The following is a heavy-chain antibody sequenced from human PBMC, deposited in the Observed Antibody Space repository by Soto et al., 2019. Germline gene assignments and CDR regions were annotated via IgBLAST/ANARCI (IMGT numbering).Heavy chain of an antibody. CDR1: GFTFSSYN. J-gene: IGHJ4*02. Sequence: HPGGSLRLSCAASGFTFSSYNMNWVRQAPGKGLEWVSYISSSGSTIYSAASVKGRFTISRDNAKNSLFLQMNSLRAEDTAVYYCARALCGGSCYFDYWGQGTLVTVSS. V-gene: IGHV3-48*01. D-gene: IGHD2-15*01. CDR2: ISSSGSTI. CDR3: ARALCGGSCYFDY.